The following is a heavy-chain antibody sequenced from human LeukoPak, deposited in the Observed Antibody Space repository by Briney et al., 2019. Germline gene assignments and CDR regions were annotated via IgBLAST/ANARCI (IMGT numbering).Heavy chain of an antibody. J-gene: IGHJ4*02. D-gene: IGHD6-13*01. V-gene: IGHV3-23*01. CDR3: AKEQNTYSSSPPDY. CDR1: GFTFSSYA. CDR2: ISGSGGST. Sequence: GGSLRLSCAASGFTFSSYAMSWVRQAPGEGLEWVSVISGSGGSTYYADSVKGRFTISRDNSKNTLYLQMNSLRAEDTAVYYCAKEQNTYSSSPPDYWGQGTLVTVSS.